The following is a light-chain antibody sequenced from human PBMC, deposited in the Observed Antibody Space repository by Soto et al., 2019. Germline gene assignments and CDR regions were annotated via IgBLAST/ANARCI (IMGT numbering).Light chain of an antibody. CDR3: QTWGTGIVV. CDR1: SGHSSYA. Sequence: QLVLTQSPSASASRGASVKLTCTLSSGHSSYAIAWHQQQPEKGPRYLMKLDNDGSHFKGDGIPDRFSGSSSGAERYLTISSLQSEDEADYFCQTWGTGIVVFGGGTKVTVL. CDR2: LDNDGSH. V-gene: IGLV4-69*01. J-gene: IGLJ2*01.